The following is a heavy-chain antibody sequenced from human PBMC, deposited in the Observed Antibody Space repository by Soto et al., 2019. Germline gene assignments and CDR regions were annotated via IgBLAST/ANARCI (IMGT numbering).Heavy chain of an antibody. J-gene: IGHJ5*02. Sequence: SVKVSCKASGGTFSSYAISWVRQAPGQGLEWTGGIIPIFGTANYAQKFQGIVTITADESTSTAYMELSSLRSEDTAVYYCAREVAPAAIINWFDAWGQGSLVTVSS. D-gene: IGHD2-2*01. CDR1: GGTFSSYA. CDR3: AREVAPAAIINWFDA. V-gene: IGHV1-69*13. CDR2: IIPIFGTA.